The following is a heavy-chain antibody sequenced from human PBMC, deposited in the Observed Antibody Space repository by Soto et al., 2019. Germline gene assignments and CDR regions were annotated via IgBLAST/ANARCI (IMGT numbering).Heavy chain of an antibody. Sequence: PSETLSLTCTVSGGSISSYYWSWIRQPPGKGLEWIGYIYYSGSTNYNPSLKGRVTISVDTSKNQFSLKLSSVTAADTAVYYCARLGYCTNGVCSPHYYYYMEVWGKGTTVTVSS. CDR1: GGSISSYY. V-gene: IGHV4-59*01. J-gene: IGHJ6*03. CDR3: ARLGYCTNGVCSPHYYYYMEV. CDR2: IYYSGST. D-gene: IGHD2-8*01.